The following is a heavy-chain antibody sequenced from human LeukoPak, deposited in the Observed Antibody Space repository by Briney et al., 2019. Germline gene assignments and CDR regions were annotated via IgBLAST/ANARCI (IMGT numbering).Heavy chain of an antibody. CDR2: ISGSGGST. CDR1: GFTFSSYA. CDR3: AKRHTTMIVVVPFFDY. Sequence: GGSLRLSCAASGFTFSSYAMSWVRQAPGKGLEWVSAISGSGGSTYYADSVKGRFTISRDNSKNTLYLQMNSLRAEDTAVYYCAKRHTTMIVVVPFFDYWGQGTLVTVSS. D-gene: IGHD3-22*01. V-gene: IGHV3-23*01. J-gene: IGHJ4*02.